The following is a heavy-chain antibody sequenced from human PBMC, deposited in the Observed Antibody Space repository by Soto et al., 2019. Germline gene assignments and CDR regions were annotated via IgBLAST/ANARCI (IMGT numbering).Heavy chain of an antibody. J-gene: IGHJ4*02. CDR3: ARNTRETGDFDY. CDR2: MNPNSGST. D-gene: IGHD3-10*01. V-gene: IGHV1-8*01. CDR1: GYTFTSYD. Sequence: ASVKVSCRASGYTFTSYDINWMRQATGQGLEWLGWMNPNSGSTGYAQKFQDRVTMTRDTSITTAYMELTSLTYEDTAVYFCARNTRETGDFDYWGQGTLVTVSS.